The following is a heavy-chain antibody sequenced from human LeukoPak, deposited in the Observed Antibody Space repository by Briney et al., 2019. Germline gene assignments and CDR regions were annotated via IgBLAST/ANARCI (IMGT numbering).Heavy chain of an antibody. D-gene: IGHD3-10*01. V-gene: IGHV3-33*01. CDR3: ARESNGSGSYVYYYYYGMDV. Sequence: GGSLRLSCAASGFTFSSYGMHWVRQAPGKGLEWVAVIWYDGSNKYYADSVKGRFTISRDNSKNTLYLQMNSLRAEDTAVYYCARESNGSGSYVYYYYYGMDVWGQGTTVTVSS. CDR2: IWYDGSNK. J-gene: IGHJ6*02. CDR1: GFTFSSYG.